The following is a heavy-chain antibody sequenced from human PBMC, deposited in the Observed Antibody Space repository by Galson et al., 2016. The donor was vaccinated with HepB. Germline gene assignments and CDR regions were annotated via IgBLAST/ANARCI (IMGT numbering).Heavy chain of an antibody. D-gene: IGHD6-13*01. CDR2: VNSDGGST. Sequence: SLRLSCAASGFTFSRYWMHWIRQAPGKGLVWVSRVNSDGGSTAYADLVKGRFTVTRDNAMNMMYLQMNSLRVEDTAIYYCTGSIGATAPFDYWGQGTLVTVSS. CDR1: GFTFSRYW. J-gene: IGHJ4*02. CDR3: TGSIGATAPFDY. V-gene: IGHV3-74*01.